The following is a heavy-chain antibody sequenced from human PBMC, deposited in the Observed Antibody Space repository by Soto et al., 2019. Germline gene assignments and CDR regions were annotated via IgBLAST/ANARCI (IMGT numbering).Heavy chain of an antibody. D-gene: IGHD6-19*01. V-gene: IGHV3-30*18. CDR3: AKDWSSSGWFNRVDP. CDR2: ISYDGSNT. J-gene: IGHJ5*02. CDR1: GFTLSSTG. Sequence: QVQLVESGGGVVQPGRSLRLSCVASGFTLSSTGMHWVRQAPGKGLEWVAMISYDGSNTFYADSVKGRFSISRDNSRNTLYLQMDSLRPEDTSVYYCAKDWSSSGWFNRVDPWGQGTLVTVSS.